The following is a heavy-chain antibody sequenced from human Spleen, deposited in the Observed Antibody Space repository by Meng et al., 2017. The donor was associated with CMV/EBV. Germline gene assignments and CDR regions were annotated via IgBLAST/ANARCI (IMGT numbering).Heavy chain of an antibody. CDR1: GFTFSDHS. CDR2: ISNSGSTI. Sequence: GESLKISCAASGFTFSDHSMTWVRQAPGKGLEWVSYISNSGSTIYYADSVKGRFTISRDNAKNSLYLQMNSLRAEDTAVYYCARDGLTGTTYNWFDPWGQGTLVTVSS. D-gene: IGHD1-7*01. CDR3: ARDGLTGTTYNWFDP. J-gene: IGHJ5*02. V-gene: IGHV3-11*01.